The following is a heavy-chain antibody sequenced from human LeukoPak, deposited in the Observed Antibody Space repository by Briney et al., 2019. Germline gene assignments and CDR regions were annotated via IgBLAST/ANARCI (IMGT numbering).Heavy chain of an antibody. CDR1: GFILSDYW. D-gene: IGHD5-12*01. CDR3: AKGGHKLDIQATRYYYGVDD. J-gene: IGHJ6*02. Sequence: GGSLRLSCAASGFILSDYWMRWVRQRPGGGLVHVSRIENDGSGTVYADSVKGRFTVSRDDAKNTMYLQMNSLRAEDTAIYYCAKGGHKLDIQATRYYYGVDDWGQGTTVTVSS. CDR2: IENDGSGT. V-gene: IGHV3-74*03.